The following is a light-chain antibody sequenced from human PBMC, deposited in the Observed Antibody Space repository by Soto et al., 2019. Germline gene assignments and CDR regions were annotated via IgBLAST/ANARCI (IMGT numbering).Light chain of an antibody. CDR3: QQSYRTPIT. CDR1: QGISSW. V-gene: IGKV1-12*01. CDR2: AAS. J-gene: IGKJ1*01. Sequence: DIQMTQSPSSVSASVGDRVTITCRASQGISSWLAWYQQKPGKAPKVLIYAASNLQSGVPPRFSGSGSGTDFTLTISSLQPEDVATYFCQQSYRTPITFGQGTKVDIK.